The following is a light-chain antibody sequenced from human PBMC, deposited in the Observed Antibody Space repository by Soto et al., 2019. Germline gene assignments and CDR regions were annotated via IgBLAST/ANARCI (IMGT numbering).Light chain of an antibody. Sequence: IQMTQSPSTLSASVGDRVTITCRASQSISNKLAWYQQKAGKAPKVLIYDASTLESGVPSRFSGSGSGTEFTLTISSLQPDDFATYYCQQYHTYSRKFGQGTKVDI. CDR2: DAS. J-gene: IGKJ1*01. CDR3: QQYHTYSRK. V-gene: IGKV1-5*01. CDR1: QSISNK.